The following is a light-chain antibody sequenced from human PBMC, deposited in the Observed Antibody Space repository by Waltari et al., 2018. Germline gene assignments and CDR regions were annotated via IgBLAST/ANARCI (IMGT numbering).Light chain of an antibody. CDR3: GSYTSISTYV. V-gene: IGLV2-14*01. CDR1: SSDLGGYNY. CDR2: EVS. Sequence: QSALTQPASVSGSPGQPTTISCTGTSSDLGGYNYVSWYQQHPGKAPKLVIYEVSNRPSGVSNRFSGSKSGNTASLTISGLQAEDEADYYCGSYTSISTYVFGTGTKVTVL. J-gene: IGLJ1*01.